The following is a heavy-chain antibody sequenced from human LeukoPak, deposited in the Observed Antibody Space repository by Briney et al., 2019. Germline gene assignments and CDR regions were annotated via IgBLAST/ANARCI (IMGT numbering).Heavy chain of an antibody. J-gene: IGHJ4*02. Sequence: ASVKVSCKASGYTFTSFGISWVRQAPGQGLEWMGWISPYNGNTNYAQKFQGRVTMTTDTSTSTAYMELRSLRSDDTAVYYCAKEDNSGWNYWGQGTLVTVSS. CDR2: ISPYNGNT. D-gene: IGHD6-19*01. V-gene: IGHV1-18*01. CDR1: GYTFTSFG. CDR3: AKEDNSGWNY.